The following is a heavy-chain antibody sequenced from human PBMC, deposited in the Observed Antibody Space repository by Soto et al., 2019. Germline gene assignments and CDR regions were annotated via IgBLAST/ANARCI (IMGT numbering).Heavy chain of an antibody. CDR3: ARSITIFGVVIWSWFYP. V-gene: IGHV4-59*08. D-gene: IGHD3-3*01. CDR2: IYYSGST. CDR1: GGSISSYY. Sequence: SETLSLTYTVSGGSISSYYWSWIRQPPGKGLEWIGYIYYSGSTNYNPSLKSRVTISVDSSKNQFSLKLSSVTAADTAVYYCARSITIFGVVIWSWFYPWGQGTLVTVSS. J-gene: IGHJ5*02.